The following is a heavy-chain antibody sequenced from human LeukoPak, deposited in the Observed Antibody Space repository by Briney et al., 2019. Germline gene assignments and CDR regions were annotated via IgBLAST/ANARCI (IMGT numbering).Heavy chain of an antibody. D-gene: IGHD2-21*01. CDR2: IFYSGST. Sequence: SETLSLTCTVSGGSISTSNYYWGWIRQPPGKGLEWIGNIFYSGSTYYNPSLKSRVTISVDTSKNQFSLKLSSVTAADTAVYYCARVRWWCYDYWGQGTLVTVSS. CDR1: GGSISTSNYY. J-gene: IGHJ4*02. V-gene: IGHV4-39*07. CDR3: ARVRWWCYDY.